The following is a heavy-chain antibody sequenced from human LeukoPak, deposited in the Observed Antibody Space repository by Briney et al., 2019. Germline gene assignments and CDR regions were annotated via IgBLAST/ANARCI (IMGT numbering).Heavy chain of an antibody. CDR3: ARHVRAVAGPPAGQIDY. V-gene: IGHV4-39*01. J-gene: IGHJ4*02. CDR2: IYYSGST. D-gene: IGHD6-19*01. Sequence: SETLSLTCTVSGGSISSSSYYWGWIRQPPGKGLEWIGSIYYSGSTYYNPSLKSRVTISVDTSKNQFSLKLSSVTDADTAVYYCARHVRAVAGPPAGQIDYWGQGTLVTVSS. CDR1: GGSISSSSYY.